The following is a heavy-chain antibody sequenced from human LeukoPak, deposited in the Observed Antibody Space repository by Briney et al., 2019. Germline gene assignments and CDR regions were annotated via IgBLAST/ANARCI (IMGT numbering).Heavy chain of an antibody. J-gene: IGHJ4*02. CDR1: GFTVSSNY. D-gene: IGHD6-19*01. V-gene: IGHV3-66*02. Sequence: GGSLRLSCAASGFTVSSNYMSWVRQAPGKGLEWVSVIYSGGSTYYADSVKGRFTISRDNSKNTLYFQMNSLRAEDTAVYYCARVGYSSCIDYWGQGTLVTVSS. CDR3: ARVGYSSCIDY. CDR2: IYSGGST.